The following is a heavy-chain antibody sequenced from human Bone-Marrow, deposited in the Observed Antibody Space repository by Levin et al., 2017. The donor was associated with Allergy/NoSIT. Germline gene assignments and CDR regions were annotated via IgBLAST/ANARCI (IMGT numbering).Heavy chain of an antibody. CDR1: RFTFSNYW. D-gene: IGHD4-17*01. Sequence: PGGSLRLSCAASRFTFSNYWMHWVRQAPGKGLVWVSRINTDGDSLDYADSVKGRFTISRDNAKNTLYLQMNSLRVEDTAVYYCTRGRYGVNDYWGQGTLVTVSS. J-gene: IGHJ4*02. CDR3: TRGRYGVNDY. CDR2: INTDGDSL. V-gene: IGHV3-74*01.